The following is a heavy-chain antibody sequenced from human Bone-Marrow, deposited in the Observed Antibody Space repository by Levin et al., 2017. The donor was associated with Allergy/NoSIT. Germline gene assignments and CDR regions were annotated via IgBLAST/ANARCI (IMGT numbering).Heavy chain of an antibody. D-gene: IGHD1-26*01. J-gene: IGHJ1*01. CDR3: AKASGSGNYY. Sequence: GSLRLSCAASGFTFSSYAMTWVRQTPGKGLQWVSTVSPTITDKYYADSVKGRFTISRDNSKNTLFLQMNSLRVEDTAVYFCAKASGSGNYYWGQGVLVTVSS. V-gene: IGHV3-23*01. CDR2: VSPTITDK. CDR1: GFTFSSYA.